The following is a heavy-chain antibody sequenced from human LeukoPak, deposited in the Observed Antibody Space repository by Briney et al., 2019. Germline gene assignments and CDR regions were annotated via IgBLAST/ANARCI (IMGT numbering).Heavy chain of an antibody. CDR1: GGSISSYY. J-gene: IGHJ4*02. V-gene: IGHV4-59*12. CDR3: ATAGRGYLQDFHY. CDR2: IYDSGST. Sequence: PSETLSLTCTVSGGSISSYYWSRIRQPPGKGLEWIGYIYDSGSTNYNPSLKSRVTISVDTSKNQFSLKLSSVTAADTAVYYCATAGRGYLQDFHYWGQGTLVTVSS. D-gene: IGHD3-3*01.